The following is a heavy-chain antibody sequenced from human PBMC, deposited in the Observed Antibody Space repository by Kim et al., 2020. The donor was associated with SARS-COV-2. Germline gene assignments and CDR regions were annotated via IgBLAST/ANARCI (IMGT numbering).Heavy chain of an antibody. Sequence: GGSLRLSCVGSGFIFSSYAMSWVRQAPGKGVEWVSSIGGSGVTTYYADSVKGRFTISRDNSKNTLYLQMNSLRVEDTALYYCAKDMYIGGQGTLVTVSS. J-gene: IGHJ4*02. CDR3: AKDMYI. CDR2: IGGSGVTT. D-gene: IGHD5-12*01. V-gene: IGHV3-23*01. CDR1: GFIFSSYA.